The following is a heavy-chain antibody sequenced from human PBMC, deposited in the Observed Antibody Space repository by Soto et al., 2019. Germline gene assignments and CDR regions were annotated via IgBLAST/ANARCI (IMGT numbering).Heavy chain of an antibody. J-gene: IGHJ4*02. Sequence: QMQLQESGPRLVKPSETLSLTCAVSSASISSEQRWSWVRLPPGKGLEWIGEIHHSGSTNNNPSLKSRVTMSVDKSKYQFSLNLSSVTAADTAGYYCARSFGWYAIDQWGQGTLVTVSS. CDR2: IHHSGST. CDR1: SASISSEQR. CDR3: ARSFGWYAIDQ. D-gene: IGHD6-19*01. V-gene: IGHV4-4*02.